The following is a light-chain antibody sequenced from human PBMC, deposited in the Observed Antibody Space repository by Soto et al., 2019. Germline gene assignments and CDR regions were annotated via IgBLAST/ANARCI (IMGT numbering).Light chain of an antibody. Sequence: QSALTPPASVSGSPGQSITISCTGTSSDVGRYNLVSWYQQHPGKAPKLLIYEVSERPSGVSDRFSGSKSGSTASLTISGLQTEDEGNYYCCSYAGSGLGVFGGGTKVTVL. CDR2: EVS. J-gene: IGLJ3*02. CDR1: SSDVGRYNL. CDR3: CSYAGSGLGV. V-gene: IGLV2-23*02.